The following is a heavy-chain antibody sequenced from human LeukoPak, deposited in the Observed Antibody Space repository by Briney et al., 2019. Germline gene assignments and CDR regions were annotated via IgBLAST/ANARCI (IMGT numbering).Heavy chain of an antibody. Sequence: GGSLRLSCAASGFTFSDSYMTWVRQAPGKGVEWVAYISGSGHDINYSDSVKGRFTISRDDAKNSLYLQMNSLRAEDTAVYYCARGDHYYDSSGSPLFDYWGQGTLVTVSS. CDR1: GFTFSDSY. CDR3: ARGDHYYDSSGSPLFDY. D-gene: IGHD3-22*01. CDR2: ISGSGHDI. V-gene: IGHV3-11*04. J-gene: IGHJ4*02.